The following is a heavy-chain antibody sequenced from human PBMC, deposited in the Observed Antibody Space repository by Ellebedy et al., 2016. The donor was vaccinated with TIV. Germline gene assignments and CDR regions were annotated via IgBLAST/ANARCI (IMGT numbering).Heavy chain of an antibody. Sequence: PGGSLRLSCAASGFTVSRNYMNWVRQAPGKGLEWVSSISSSTSYIYYADSVKGRFTISRDNAKNSLFLQMNSLRAEDTAVYYCARDSDDDAFDIWGQGTMVTVSS. J-gene: IGHJ3*02. CDR3: ARDSDDDAFDI. CDR2: ISSSTSYI. CDR1: GFTVSRNY. V-gene: IGHV3-21*01.